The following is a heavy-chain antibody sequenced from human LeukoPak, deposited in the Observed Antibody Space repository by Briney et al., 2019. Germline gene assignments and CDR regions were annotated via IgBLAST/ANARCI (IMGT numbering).Heavy chain of an antibody. CDR3: EITMVRERPY. V-gene: IGHV1-69*13. CDR1: GGTFSSYA. D-gene: IGHD3-10*01. CDR2: IIPIFGTA. J-gene: IGHJ4*02. Sequence: GASVKVSCKASGGTFSSYAISWVRQAPGQGLEWMGGIIPIFGTANYAQKFQGRVTITADESTSTAYMELSSLRSEDTAVYYCEITMVRERPYWGQGTLVTVSS.